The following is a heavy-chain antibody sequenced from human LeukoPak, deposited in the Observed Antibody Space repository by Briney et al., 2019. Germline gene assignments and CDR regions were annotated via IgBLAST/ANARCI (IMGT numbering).Heavy chain of an antibody. D-gene: IGHD4-17*01. CDR1: GGSISSSSSH. CDR2: IYYSGTT. CDR3: ARGIDYVPSMGV. J-gene: IGHJ6*02. V-gene: IGHV4-39*01. Sequence: SETLSLTCTVSGGSISSSSSHWGWIRQPPGEGLEWIGSIYYSGTTYYNPSLKSRVTISVDTSKNQFSLKLSSVTAADTAVYYCARGIDYVPSMGVWGQGTTVTVSS.